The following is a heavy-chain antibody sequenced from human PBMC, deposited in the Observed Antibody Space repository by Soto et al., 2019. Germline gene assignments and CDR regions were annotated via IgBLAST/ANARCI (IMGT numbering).Heavy chain of an antibody. CDR2: FDPEDGET. Sequence: ASVKVSCKVPGYTLTELSMHWVRQAPGKGLEWMGGFDPEDGETIYARKFQGRVTMTEDTSTDTAYMELSSLRSEDTAVYYCATDDPSMVRGVMSYYYYGMDVWGQGTTVTVSS. CDR3: ATDDPSMVRGVMSYYYYGMDV. V-gene: IGHV1-24*01. CDR1: GYTLTELS. J-gene: IGHJ6*02. D-gene: IGHD3-10*01.